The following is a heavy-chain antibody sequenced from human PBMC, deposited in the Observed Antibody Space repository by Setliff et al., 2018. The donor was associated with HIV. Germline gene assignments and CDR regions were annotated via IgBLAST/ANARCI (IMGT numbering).Heavy chain of an antibody. CDR1: GDSINTHY. Sequence: SETLSLTCTVSGDSINTHYWSWIRQPPGKGLEWIGYVSRTGNTNSNPSLKSRVTISVDTSKNEFSLRLRSVTAADTAIYYCARSTVGVGATFPWGRGTLVTVS. V-gene: IGHV4-59*11. CDR2: VSRTGNT. CDR3: ARSTVGVGATFP. D-gene: IGHD1-26*01. J-gene: IGHJ4*02.